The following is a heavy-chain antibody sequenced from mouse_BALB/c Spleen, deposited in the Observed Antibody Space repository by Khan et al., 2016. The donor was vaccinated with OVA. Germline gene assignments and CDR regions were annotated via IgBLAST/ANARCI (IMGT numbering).Heavy chain of an antibody. D-gene: IGHD1-1*01. CDR3: AGVYGGDFDY. CDR1: GSSITTAYA. CDR2: VSYSGNT. J-gene: IGHJ2*01. V-gene: IGHV3-2*02. Sequence: EVQLQESGPGLVKPSQSLSFTCTVTGSSITTAYAWNWIRQFPGNKLGWMGYVSYSGNTKYNPSLKCQVSITPDTSKNQFFLQLKSVTTEDTARYDGAGVYGGDFDYWGQGTTLTVSS.